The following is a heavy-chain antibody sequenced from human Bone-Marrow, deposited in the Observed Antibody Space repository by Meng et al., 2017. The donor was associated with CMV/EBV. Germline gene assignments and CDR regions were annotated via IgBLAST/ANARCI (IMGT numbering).Heavy chain of an antibody. CDR2: IKNDGRET. CDR1: GFTFSDFW. V-gene: IGHV3-7*01. Sequence: GESLKISCVGSGFTFSDFWMNWVRQAPGKGLEWVANIKNDGRETYYVDSVKGRFTIYRDNTQNSLFLHMSSLRAEDTAVYYCARDFWSGYYWDTFDIWGQGTMVTVSS. D-gene: IGHD3-3*01. CDR3: ARDFWSGYYWDTFDI. J-gene: IGHJ3*02.